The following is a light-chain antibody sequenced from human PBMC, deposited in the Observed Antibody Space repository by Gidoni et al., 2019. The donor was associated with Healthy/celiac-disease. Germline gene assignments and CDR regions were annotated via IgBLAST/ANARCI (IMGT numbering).Light chain of an antibody. CDR2: DVS. V-gene: IGKV1-5*01. CDR1: QSISSW. Sequence: QLTQSPSTLSASVGDRVTITCRASQSISSWLAWYQQEPGKVPKLLIYDVSSLESGVPSRFSGSGSGTEFTLTISSLQPDDFATYYCQQYNSYSPWTFGQGTKVEIK. J-gene: IGKJ1*01. CDR3: QQYNSYSPWT.